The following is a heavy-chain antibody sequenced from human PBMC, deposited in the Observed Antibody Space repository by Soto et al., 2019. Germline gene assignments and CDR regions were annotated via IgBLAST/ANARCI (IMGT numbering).Heavy chain of an antibody. D-gene: IGHD1-1*01. V-gene: IGHV4-30-4*01. CDR2: IYYSGST. CDR3: ARVGELESLDY. Sequence: SETLSLTCTVSGGSISSGEYYWSWIRQPPGKGLEWIGYIYYSGSTYYNPSLKSRVTISVDTSKNQFSLKLSSVTAADTAVYYCARVGELESLDYWGQGTLVTVSS. CDR1: GGSISSGEYY. J-gene: IGHJ4*02.